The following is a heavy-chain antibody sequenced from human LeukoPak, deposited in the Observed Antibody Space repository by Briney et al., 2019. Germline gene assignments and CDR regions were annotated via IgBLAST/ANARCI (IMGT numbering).Heavy chain of an antibody. D-gene: IGHD1-14*01. V-gene: IGHV4-30-4*01. CDR3: ARKTRTWSNWFDP. CDR1: GGSISSGNYY. CDR2: IYYSGSV. J-gene: IGHJ5*02. Sequence: PSETLSLTCTVSGGSISSGNYYWSWIRQSPGKGLEWIGYIYYSGSVFYNLSLESRIIISLDTSKNQFSLKVTSLTAADSAVYYCARKTRTWSNWFDPWGQGTLVTVSS.